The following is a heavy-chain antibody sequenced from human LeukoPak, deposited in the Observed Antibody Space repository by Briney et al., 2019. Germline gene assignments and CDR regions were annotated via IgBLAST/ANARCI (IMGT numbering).Heavy chain of an antibody. CDR1: GVSISSYY. J-gene: IGHJ4*02. CDR3: ARDSSSAYDY. D-gene: IGHD6-6*01. Sequence: PSETLSLTCTVSGVSISSYYWSWLRQPPGKGLEWIGYIYYSGSTNYNPSLKSRVTISVDTSKNQFSLKLSSVTAADTAVYYCARDSSSAYDYWGQGTLVTVSS. V-gene: IGHV4-59*01. CDR2: IYYSGST.